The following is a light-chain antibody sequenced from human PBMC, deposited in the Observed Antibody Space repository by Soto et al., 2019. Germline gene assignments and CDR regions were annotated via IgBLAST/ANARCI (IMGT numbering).Light chain of an antibody. CDR1: STDFVSYNR. Sequence: QSVLTQPPSVSGSPGQSVTISCTGTSTDFVSYNRVSWYQQPPGTAPKLMIYEVSKRPSGVPDRFPGSKSGTSASLAISGLRSEDEAVYYCASWDDRLGAVIFGGGTKVTVL. CDR2: EVS. V-gene: IGLV2-18*01. CDR3: ASWDDRLGAVI. J-gene: IGLJ2*01.